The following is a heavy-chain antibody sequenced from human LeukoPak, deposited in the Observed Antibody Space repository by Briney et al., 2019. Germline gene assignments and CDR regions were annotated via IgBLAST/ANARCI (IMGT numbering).Heavy chain of an antibody. D-gene: IGHD3-10*01. CDR1: GFTFSSYA. J-gene: IGHJ4*02. CDR2: ISGSGGST. CDR3: ARYTVLLWFGDLFDSFDY. V-gene: IGHV3-23*01. Sequence: GGSLRLSCAASGFTFSSYAVSWVRQAPGKGLEWVSAISGSGGSTYYADSVKGRFTISRDNSKNTLYLQMNSLRAEDTAVYYCARYTVLLWFGDLFDSFDYWGQGTLVTVSS.